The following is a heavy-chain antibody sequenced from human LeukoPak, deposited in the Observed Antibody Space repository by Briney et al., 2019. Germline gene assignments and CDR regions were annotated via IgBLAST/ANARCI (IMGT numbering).Heavy chain of an antibody. CDR2: IIPIFGTT. D-gene: IGHD5-24*01. Sequence: GASVKVSCKASGGTFSSYAISWVRQAPGQGLEWMGGIIPIFGTTNYAQKFQDRVTITADKSTSTAYMELSSLRSEDTAVYYCARDLGSRDGYNPPNLFDNWGQGTLVTVSS. V-gene: IGHV1-69*06. J-gene: IGHJ4*02. CDR3: ARDLGSRDGYNPPNLFDN. CDR1: GGTFSSYA.